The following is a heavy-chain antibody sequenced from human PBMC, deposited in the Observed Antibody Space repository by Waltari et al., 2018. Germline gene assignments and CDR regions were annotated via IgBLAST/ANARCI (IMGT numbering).Heavy chain of an antibody. J-gene: IGHJ3*01. CDR1: GVSITSNRHY. V-gene: IGHV4-39*01. CDR2: VSYSGTT. Sequence: QLQLQESGPRLVRPSETLSLICRVSGVSITSNRHYWAWIRQSPGQVLEWLGTVSYSGTTYISPSLKSRVSVSRDTSKNQVSLILGSVTAADMAVYYCATYIGASVGTAAFDVWGQGTMVTVSS. CDR3: ATYIGASVGTAAFDV. D-gene: IGHD5-12*01.